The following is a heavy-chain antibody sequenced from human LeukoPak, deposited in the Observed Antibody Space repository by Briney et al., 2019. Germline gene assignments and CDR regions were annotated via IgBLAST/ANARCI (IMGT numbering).Heavy chain of an antibody. V-gene: IGHV4-34*01. CDR3: ARDPRPFDI. CDR2: INHSGST. Sequence: SETLSLTCAVYGGSFSGYYWSWIRQPPGKGLEWIGEINHSGSTNYNPSLKSRVTISVDTSKNQFSLKLSSVTAADTAVYYCARDPRPFDIWGQGTMVTVSS. J-gene: IGHJ3*02. CDR1: GGSFSGYY.